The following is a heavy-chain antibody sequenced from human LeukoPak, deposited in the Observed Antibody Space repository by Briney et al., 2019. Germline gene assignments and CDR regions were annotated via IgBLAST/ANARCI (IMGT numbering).Heavy chain of an antibody. CDR3: ARGRIVVVVAATPNPGMDV. J-gene: IGHJ6*02. CDR2: INHSGST. CDR1: GGSFSGYY. D-gene: IGHD2-15*01. Sequence: SETLSLTCAVYGGSFSGYYWSWIRRPPGKGLEWIGEINHSGSTNYNPSLKSRVTISVDTSKNQFSLKLSSVTAADTAVYYCARGRIVVVVAATPNPGMDVWGQGTTVTVSS. V-gene: IGHV4-34*01.